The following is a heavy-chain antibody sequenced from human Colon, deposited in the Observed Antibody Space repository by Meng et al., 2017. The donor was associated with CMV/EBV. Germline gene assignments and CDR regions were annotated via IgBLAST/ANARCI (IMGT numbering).Heavy chain of an antibody. V-gene: IGHV1-2*02. D-gene: IGHD6-13*01. CDR2: IYPQDGGT. CDR1: GYTFTANH. Sequence: QVQLVQSGTEVKKPGASVKVSCKTSGYTFTANHLQWVRQAPGQGLEWMGWIYPQDGGTYFAQKFQDRVTLTRDTPITTAYMELSGLTSDDTAIYYCVRESWYFDFWGEGTLVTVSS. CDR3: VRESWYFDF. J-gene: IGHJ4*02.